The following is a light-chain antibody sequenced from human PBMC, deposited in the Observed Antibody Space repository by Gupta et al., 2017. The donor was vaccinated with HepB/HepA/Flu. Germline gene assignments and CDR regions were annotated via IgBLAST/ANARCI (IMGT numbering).Light chain of an antibody. CDR3: QHENNCPMT. Sequence: EIVMTQSPATLSVSPGERATLSCTASQSIGSSLAWYQHKGGQAPRLVINGASTRATGIPARFSGSGSGTEFTLTISSLQSEDFAVYYCQHENNCPMTFGQGTKLDIK. V-gene: IGKV3-15*01. J-gene: IGKJ2*01. CDR1: QSIGSS. CDR2: GAS.